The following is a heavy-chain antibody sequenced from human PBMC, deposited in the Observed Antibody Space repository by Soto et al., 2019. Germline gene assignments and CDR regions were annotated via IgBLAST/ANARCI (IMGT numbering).Heavy chain of an antibody. CDR2: INAGNGNT. J-gene: IGHJ4*02. V-gene: IGHV1-3*01. CDR1: GYTFTSYA. D-gene: IGHD3-22*01. CDR3: ARDYDRSGYIHFDY. Sequence: ASVKVSCKASGYTFTSYAMHWVRQAPGQRLEWMGWINAGNGNTKYSQKFQGRVTITRDTSASTAYMELSSLRSEDTAVYYCARDYDRSGYIHFDYWGQGTLVTVSS.